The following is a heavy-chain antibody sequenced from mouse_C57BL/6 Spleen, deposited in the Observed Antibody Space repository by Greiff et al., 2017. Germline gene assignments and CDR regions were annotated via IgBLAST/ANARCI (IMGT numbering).Heavy chain of an antibody. J-gene: IGHJ2*01. CDR2: INPSSGYT. V-gene: IGHV1-4*01. Sequence: LQESGAELARPGASVKMSCKASGYTFTSYTMHWVKQRPGQGLEWIGYINPSSGYTKYKQKFKDKATLTADKSSSTAYMQLSSLTSEDSAVYYCARAVYFDYWGQGTTLTVSS. D-gene: IGHD3-3*01. CDR3: ARAVYFDY. CDR1: GYTFTSYT.